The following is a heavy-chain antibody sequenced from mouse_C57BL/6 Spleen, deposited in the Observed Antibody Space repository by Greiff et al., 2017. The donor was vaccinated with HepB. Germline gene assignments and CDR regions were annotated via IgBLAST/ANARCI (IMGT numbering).Heavy chain of an antibody. J-gene: IGHJ4*01. CDR3: ARGLGGYAMDY. CDR2: ISYSGST. Sequence: EVQLQQSGPGMVKPSQSLSLTCTVTGYSITSGYDWHWIRHFPGNKLEWMGYISYSGSTNYNPSLKSRISITHDTSKNHFFLKLNSVTTEDTATYYCARGLGGYAMDYWGQGTSVTVSS. V-gene: IGHV3-1*01. CDR1: GYSITSGYD. D-gene: IGHD4-1*01.